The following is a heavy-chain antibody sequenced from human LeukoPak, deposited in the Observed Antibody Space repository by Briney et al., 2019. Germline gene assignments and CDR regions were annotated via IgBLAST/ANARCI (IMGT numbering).Heavy chain of an antibody. J-gene: IGHJ2*01. Sequence: SETLSLTCTVSAGSISAYYWTWIRQPPGKGLEWIGYTSDSGSSNYRSSLKSRVSMSVDTPKRQFSLTLTSVTAADTAVYYCARIVRQDGGYLDLWGRGSLVTVSS. V-gene: IGHV4-59*08. CDR1: AGSISAYY. CDR2: TSDSGSS. CDR3: ARIVRQDGGYLDL. D-gene: IGHD3-16*02.